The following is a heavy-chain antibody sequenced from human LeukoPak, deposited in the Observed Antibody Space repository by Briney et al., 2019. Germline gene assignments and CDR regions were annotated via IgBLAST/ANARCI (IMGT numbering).Heavy chain of an antibody. D-gene: IGHD6-6*01. CDR2: IYHSGST. J-gene: IGHJ4*02. CDR3: ARDGSSSSIDY. CDR1: GYSISSGYY. Sequence: SETLSLTCTVSGYSISSGYYWGWIRQPPGKGLEWIGSIYHSGSTYYNPTLKSRVTISVDTSTNQFSLKLSSVTAADTAVYYCARDGSSSSIDYWGQGTLVTVSS. V-gene: IGHV4-38-2*02.